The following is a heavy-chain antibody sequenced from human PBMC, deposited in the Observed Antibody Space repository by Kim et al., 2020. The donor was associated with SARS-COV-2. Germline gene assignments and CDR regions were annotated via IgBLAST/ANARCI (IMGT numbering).Heavy chain of an antibody. CDR2: INAGNGNT. CDR3: ARDRSLSDSDYDILTGLPDRPY. CDR1: GYTFTSYA. J-gene: IGHJ4*02. V-gene: IGHV1-3*01. Sequence: ASVKVSCKASGYTFTSYAMHWVRQAPGQRLEWMGWINAGNGNTKYSQKFQGRVTITRDTSASTAYMELSSLRSEDTAVYYCARDRSLSDSDYDILTGLPDRPYWGQGTLVTVSS. D-gene: IGHD3-9*01.